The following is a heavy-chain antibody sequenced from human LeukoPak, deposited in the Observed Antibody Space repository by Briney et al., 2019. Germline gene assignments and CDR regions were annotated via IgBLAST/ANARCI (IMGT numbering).Heavy chain of an antibody. CDR2: IYHSGST. CDR1: GGSISSGGYS. V-gene: IGHV4-30-2*01. Sequence: PSETLSLTCAVSGGSISSGGYSWSWIRQPPGKGLEWIGYIYHSGSTYYNPSHKSRVTISVDRSKNQFSLKLSSVTAADTAVYYCARDHDYWGQGTLVTVSS. CDR3: ARDHDY. J-gene: IGHJ4*02.